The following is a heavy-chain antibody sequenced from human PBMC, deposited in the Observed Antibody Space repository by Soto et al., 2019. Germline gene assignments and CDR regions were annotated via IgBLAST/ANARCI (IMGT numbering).Heavy chain of an antibody. Sequence: PSETLSLTCAVSGGSISSGGYSWSWIRQPPGKGLDWIGYIYHSGSTYYNPSLKSRVTISVDTSKNQFSLKLTSVTAADTAVYYCARDKITGLFDYWGQGTLVTVSS. CDR2: IYHSGST. CDR3: ARDKITGLFDY. J-gene: IGHJ4*02. V-gene: IGHV4-30-2*01. D-gene: IGHD2-8*02. CDR1: GGSISSGGYS.